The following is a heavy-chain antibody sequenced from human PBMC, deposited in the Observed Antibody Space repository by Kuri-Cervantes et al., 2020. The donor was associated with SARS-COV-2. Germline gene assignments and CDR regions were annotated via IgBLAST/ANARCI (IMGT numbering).Heavy chain of an antibody. J-gene: IGHJ3*02. V-gene: IGHV1-2*02. CDR3: TGGEYCSSTSCYKDAFDI. D-gene: IGHD2-2*02. CDR1: GYFFTYYY. Sequence: ASVKVSCKVSGYFFTYYYVHWARQAPGQGLEWMGWINPNSGGTNYAQKFQGRVTVTRDTSISTAYMELSRLRSDDTAVHYCTGGEYCSSTSCYKDAFDIWGQGTMVTVSS. CDR2: INPNSGGT.